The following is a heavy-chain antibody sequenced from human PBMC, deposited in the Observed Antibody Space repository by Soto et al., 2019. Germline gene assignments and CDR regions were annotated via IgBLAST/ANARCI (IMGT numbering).Heavy chain of an antibody. CDR2: INHSGNT. CDR3: ARGRFYLDSNGHAPHDVFDV. V-gene: IGHV4-34*01. CDR1: GGAFNNYY. Sequence: SETLSLTCAVYGGAFNNYYWSWIRQPPGKGLEWIGEINHSGNTNYNPSLNSRVTISVYTSKNQFSLNLNSPTAADSAVYYCARGRFYLDSNGHAPHDVFDVWGQGTMVTVSS. D-gene: IGHD3-22*01. J-gene: IGHJ3*01.